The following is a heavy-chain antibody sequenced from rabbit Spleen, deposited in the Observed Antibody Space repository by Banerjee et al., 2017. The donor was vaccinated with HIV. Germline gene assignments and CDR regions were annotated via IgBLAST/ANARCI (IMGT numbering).Heavy chain of an antibody. CDR2: IDSGSSGFT. CDR1: GFTLSSYYM. V-gene: IGHV1S45*01. J-gene: IGHJ3*01. Sequence: QEQLVESGGGLVQPGGSLKLSCKASGFTLSSYYMNWVRQAPGKGLEWIACIDSGSSGFTYFASWAKGRFTISKTSSTTVTLRMTSLTAADRAAYFCARDLVGVIGWNFYLWGQGTLVTVS. D-gene: IGHD1-1*01. CDR3: ARDLVGVIGWNFYL.